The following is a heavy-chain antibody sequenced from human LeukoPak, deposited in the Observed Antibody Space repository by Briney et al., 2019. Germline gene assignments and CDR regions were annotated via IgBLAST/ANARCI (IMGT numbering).Heavy chain of an antibody. CDR2: IYHSGST. CDR1: GFSISSGYY. V-gene: IGHV4-38-2*02. J-gene: IGHJ3*02. Sequence: SETLSLTCTVSGFSISSGYYWVWIRQPPGKGLEWIGSIYHSGSTYYNPSLKSRVTISVDTSKNQFSLKLGSVTAADTAVYYYASQETYYDFWSGIPGAFDIWGQGTMVTVSS. D-gene: IGHD3-3*01. CDR3: ASQETYYDFWSGIPGAFDI.